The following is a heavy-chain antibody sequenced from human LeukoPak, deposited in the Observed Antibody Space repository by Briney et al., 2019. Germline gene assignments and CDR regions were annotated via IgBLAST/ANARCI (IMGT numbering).Heavy chain of an antibody. CDR2: IYSGGST. CDR3: ASCIAARRGFDY. CDR1: GFTFSSYS. J-gene: IGHJ4*02. D-gene: IGHD6-6*01. Sequence: GGSLRLSCAASGFTFSSYSMNWVRQAPGKGLEWVSVIYSGGSTYYADSVKGRFTISRDNSKNTLYLQMNSLRAEDTAVYYCASCIAARRGFDYWGQGTLVTVSS. V-gene: IGHV3-66*02.